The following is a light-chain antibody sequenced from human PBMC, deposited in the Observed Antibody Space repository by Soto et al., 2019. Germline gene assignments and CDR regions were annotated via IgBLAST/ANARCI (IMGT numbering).Light chain of an antibody. J-gene: IGKJ1*01. V-gene: IGKV3-20*01. CDR2: GES. CDR1: QSVSSSY. Sequence: EIVMTQSPGTLSLSPGERATLSCRDSQSVSSSYLAWYQQKTGQAPRLLIYGESSRATGIPDRLSGSGSGTDLNLTISRLEPEDFAVYYCQKYGSSPWTFGQGTKVEIK. CDR3: QKYGSSPWT.